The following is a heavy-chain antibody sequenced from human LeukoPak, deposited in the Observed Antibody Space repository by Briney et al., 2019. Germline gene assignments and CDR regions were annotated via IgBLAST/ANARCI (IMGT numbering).Heavy chain of an antibody. CDR1: GYTFTGYY. CDR3: AREGRAVAGTGEDYYGMDV. J-gene: IGHJ6*02. D-gene: IGHD6-19*01. Sequence: ASVKVSCKASGYTFTGYYMHWVRQAPGQGLEWMGWINPNSGGTNYAQKFQGRVTMTRDTSISTAYMELSRLRSDDTAVYYCAREGRAVAGTGEDYYGMDVWGQGTTVTVSS. CDR2: INPNSGGT. V-gene: IGHV1-2*02.